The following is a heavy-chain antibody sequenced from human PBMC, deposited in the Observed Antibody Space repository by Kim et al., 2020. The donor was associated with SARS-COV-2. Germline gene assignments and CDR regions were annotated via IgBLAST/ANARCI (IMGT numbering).Heavy chain of an antibody. Sequence: GGSLRLSCAASGFTFSSYAMSWVRQAPGKGLEWVSAISGSGGSTYYADSVKGRFTISRDNSKNTLYLQMNSLRAEDTAVYYCAKGGGGAYPLPVYFDYWGQGTLVTVSS. CDR3: AKGGGGAYPLPVYFDY. CDR1: GFTFSSYA. V-gene: IGHV3-23*01. D-gene: IGHD1-26*01. CDR2: ISGSGGST. J-gene: IGHJ4*02.